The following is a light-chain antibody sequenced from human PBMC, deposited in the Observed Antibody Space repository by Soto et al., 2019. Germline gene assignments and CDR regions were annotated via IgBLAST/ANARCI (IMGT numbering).Light chain of an antibody. CDR1: QDVGTNY. V-gene: IGKV3-20*01. Sequence: EIVLTQSPGTLSLSPGEVATLSCRSSQDVGTNYLAWYQQKPGQAPRLLIFGASSRASGVPGRSSGSGSGTDFTLTISRLEPEDSAVYYCQQFINSPYMYIFGQGTKLEI. CDR3: QQFINSPYMYI. J-gene: IGKJ2*01. CDR2: GAS.